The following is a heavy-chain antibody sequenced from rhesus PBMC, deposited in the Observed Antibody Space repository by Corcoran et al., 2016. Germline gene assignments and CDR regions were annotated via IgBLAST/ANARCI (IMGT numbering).Heavy chain of an antibody. J-gene: IGHJ4*01. V-gene: IGHV4-160*01. D-gene: IGHD6-43*01. CDR2: IYGSRGST. CDR1: GGSISSNY. Sequence: QVQLQESGPGLVKPSETLSLTCAVSGGSISSNYWSWIRQPSGKGLEWIGYIYGSRGSTYYNHSLKSRVTISTDTSKNHFSLKLSSVTAADTAVYYCAKGGSSYVGYFDYWGQGVLITVSS. CDR3: AKGGSSYVGYFDY.